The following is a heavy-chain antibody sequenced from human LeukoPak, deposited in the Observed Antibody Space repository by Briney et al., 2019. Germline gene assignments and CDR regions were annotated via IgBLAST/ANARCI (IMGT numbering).Heavy chain of an antibody. Sequence: GSLRLSCTVSGGSIGSNNYYWGWIRQPPGKGLEWIGSIYYSGYTYYNPSLKSRVTISVDTSKNQFSLKLSSVTAADTAVYYCATDSSGWFSQFDYWGQGTLVTVSS. D-gene: IGHD6-19*01. CDR3: ATDSSGWFSQFDY. J-gene: IGHJ4*02. CDR1: GGSIGSNNYY. V-gene: IGHV4-39*01. CDR2: IYYSGYT.